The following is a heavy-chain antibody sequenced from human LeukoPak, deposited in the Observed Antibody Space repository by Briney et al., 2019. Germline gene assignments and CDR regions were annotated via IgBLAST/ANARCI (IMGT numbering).Heavy chain of an antibody. J-gene: IGHJ6*02. D-gene: IGHD1-14*01. CDR2: ISYDGSNK. CDR3: ARETGIHYYYGMDV. Sequence: GGSLRLSCAASGFTFSSYAMHWVRQAPGKGLEWVAVISYDGSNKYYADSVKGRYTISRDNSKNTLYLQMNSLRAEDTAVYYCARETGIHYYYGMDVRGQGTTVTVSS. V-gene: IGHV3-30*04. CDR1: GFTFSSYA.